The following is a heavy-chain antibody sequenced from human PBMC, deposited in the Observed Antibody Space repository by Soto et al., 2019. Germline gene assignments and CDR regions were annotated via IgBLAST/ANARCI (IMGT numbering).Heavy chain of an antibody. CDR2: ISYSGSP. CDR1: GGSITNSGQY. J-gene: IGHJ6*02. D-gene: IGHD6-19*01. Sequence: QLQLQESGPGLVKPSETLSLTCTVSGGSITNSGQYCVWIRQPPGKGLEWIGSISYSGSPYSKPSLMSRLTISVDTSKNEFSLQLISVTAAYTAVYYCARPGRAVAGGSVFYGVDVWGQGLTVTVSS. V-gene: IGHV4-39*01. CDR3: ARPGRAVAGGSVFYGVDV.